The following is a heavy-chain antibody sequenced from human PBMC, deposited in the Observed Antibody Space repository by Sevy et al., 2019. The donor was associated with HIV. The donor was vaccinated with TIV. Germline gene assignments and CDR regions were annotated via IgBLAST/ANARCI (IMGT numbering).Heavy chain of an antibody. CDR2: INPNSGGT. V-gene: IGHV1-2*02. J-gene: IGHJ3*02. CDR1: GYTFTGYY. Sequence: ASVKVSCKASGYTFTGYYMHWVRQAPGQGLEWMGWINPNSGGTNYAQKFQGRVTMTRDTSISTAYMELSRLRSDDTAVYYCTTSPRPGIYCSGGSCASVNAFDIWGQGTMVTVSS. D-gene: IGHD2-15*01. CDR3: TTSPRPGIYCSGGSCASVNAFDI.